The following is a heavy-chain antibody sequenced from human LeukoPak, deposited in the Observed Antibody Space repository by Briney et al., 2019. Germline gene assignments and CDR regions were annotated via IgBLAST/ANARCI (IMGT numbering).Heavy chain of an antibody. J-gene: IGHJ4*02. CDR2: INPNSGGT. CDR1: GYTFTGYY. V-gene: IGHV1-2*02. Sequence: ASVKVSCKASGYTFTGYYMHWVRQAPGQGLEWMGWINPNSGGTNYAQKFQGRVTMTRDTSISTAYMELSRLRSDDTAVYYCARDTRPPYYDFWSGYEFDYWGQGTLVTVSS. D-gene: IGHD3-3*01. CDR3: ARDTRPPYYDFWSGYEFDY.